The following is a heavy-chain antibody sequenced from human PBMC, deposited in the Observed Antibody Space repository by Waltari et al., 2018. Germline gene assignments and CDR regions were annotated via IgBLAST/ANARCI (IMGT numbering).Heavy chain of an antibody. J-gene: IGHJ6*03. Sequence: QVQLVQSGAEVKKPGASVKVSCKASGYTFTGYYMHWVRQAPGQGLEWMGWINPNSGGTNDAQKFQGRVTMTRDTSISTAYMELSRLRSDDTAVYYCARVTYYYYYYMDVWGKGTTVTVSS. CDR1: GYTFTGYY. CDR2: INPNSGGT. V-gene: IGHV1-2*02. CDR3: ARVTYYYYYYMDV.